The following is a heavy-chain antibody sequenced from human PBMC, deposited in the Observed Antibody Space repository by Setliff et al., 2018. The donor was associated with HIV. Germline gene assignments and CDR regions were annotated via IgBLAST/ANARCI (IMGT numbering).Heavy chain of an antibody. D-gene: IGHD6-19*01. J-gene: IGHJ4*02. CDR3: ARGSCSGCYLSDY. V-gene: IGHV1-3*01. Sequence: GASVKVSCKVFGYTFSTNAIHWVRQAPGQRLEWMGYINAGDDNTRYSEKFQGRVTITRDTSANTAYMELSSLRSEDTAVYYCARGSCSGCYLSDYWGLGTLVTVS. CDR1: GYTFSTNA. CDR2: INAGDDNT.